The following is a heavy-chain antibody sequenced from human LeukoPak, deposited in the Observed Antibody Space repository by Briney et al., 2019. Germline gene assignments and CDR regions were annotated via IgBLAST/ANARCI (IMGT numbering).Heavy chain of an antibody. CDR1: GFTFSSYW. V-gene: IGHV3-7*01. CDR3: ARDLGYYDSSGYYDY. D-gene: IGHD3-22*01. CDR2: IKQDGSEK. Sequence: PGGSLRLSCAASGFTFSSYWMSWVRQAPGKGLEWVANIKQDGSEKYYVDSVKGRFTISRDNAKNSLYLQMNSLRAEDTAVYYCARDLGYYDSSGYYDYWGQGTLVIVSS. J-gene: IGHJ4*02.